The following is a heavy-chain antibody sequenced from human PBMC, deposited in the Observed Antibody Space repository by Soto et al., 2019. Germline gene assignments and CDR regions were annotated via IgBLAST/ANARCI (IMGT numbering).Heavy chain of an antibody. D-gene: IGHD3-22*01. CDR1: GFTFSSYA. Sequence: VQLVESGGGVVQPGRSLRLSCAASGFTFSSYAVSWVRQAPGKGPEWISSISGSGSTIYYADSVKGRFTISRDNSKNTPYLQISSLRAEDTAVYYGAKVVYYYDSSSYYDFDYWGQGTLVTVSS. J-gene: IGHJ4*02. CDR3: AKVVYYYDSSSYYDFDY. CDR2: ISGSGSTI. V-gene: IGHV3-23*04.